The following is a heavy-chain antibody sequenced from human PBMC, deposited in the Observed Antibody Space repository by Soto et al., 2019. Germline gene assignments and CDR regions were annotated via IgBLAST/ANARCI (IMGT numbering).Heavy chain of an antibody. CDR2: ISYDGNYI. CDR3: AKGILSATIGPYAMDV. Sequence: LRLSCEASGFAFSSYSMHWVRQAPCKGLEWVGVISYDGNYIYYADSVKGRFTISRDNSKNTLYVQVNSLRPEDTAAYYCAKGILSATIGPYAMDVWGQGTTVTVS. CDR1: GFAFSSYS. V-gene: IGHV3-30*18. J-gene: IGHJ6*02. D-gene: IGHD3-16*01.